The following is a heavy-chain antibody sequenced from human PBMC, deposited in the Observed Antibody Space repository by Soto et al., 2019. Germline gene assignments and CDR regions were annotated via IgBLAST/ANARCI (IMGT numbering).Heavy chain of an antibody. CDR1: GFTFNNYG. J-gene: IGHJ6*02. D-gene: IGHD6-13*01. CDR3: ARRQIPPPTRGAANARGGMDV. V-gene: IGHV3-33*01. CDR2: RWNDGSNS. Sequence: QVQLVESGGGVVQPGRSMRLSCAASGFTFNNYGMHWVRQARGKGLEWLAVRWNDGSNSSYANSVKGRFTISRDNSKNTLYLQMSSLRAEDTAVYYCARRQIPPPTRGAANARGGMDVWGQGTTVTVSS.